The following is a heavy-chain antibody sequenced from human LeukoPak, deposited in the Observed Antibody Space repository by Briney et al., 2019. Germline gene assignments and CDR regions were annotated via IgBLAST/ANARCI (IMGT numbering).Heavy chain of an antibody. J-gene: IGHJ4*02. Sequence: GGSLRLSCAASGFTFSSYAMSWVRQAPVKGLEWVASVSGSGDRTDYTDSVKGRFTISRDNFKNTLYLQMNSLRAEDTAVYYCTGCGRIRCSLDSIDFWGQGTLVTVSS. CDR2: VSGSGDRT. CDR3: TGCGRIRCSLDSIDF. V-gene: IGHV3-23*01. D-gene: IGHD1-26*01. CDR1: GFTFSSYA.